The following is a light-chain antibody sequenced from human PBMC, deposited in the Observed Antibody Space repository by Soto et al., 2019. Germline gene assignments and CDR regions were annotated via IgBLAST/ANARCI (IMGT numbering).Light chain of an antibody. Sequence: QSVLTQPASVSGSPGQSITISCTGTSSDVGGYNYVSWYQQHPGKAPKLMIYEVSNRPSGVSNRFSGSKSGNTASLTISGLQAEDEADYSCSSYTSGSTWVFGGGTKLTVL. CDR3: SSYTSGSTWV. CDR1: SSDVGGYNY. CDR2: EVS. J-gene: IGLJ3*02. V-gene: IGLV2-14*01.